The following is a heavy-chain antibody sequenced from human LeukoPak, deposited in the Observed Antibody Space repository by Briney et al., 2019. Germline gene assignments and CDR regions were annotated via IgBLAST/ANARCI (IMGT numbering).Heavy chain of an antibody. CDR1: GFTFSTYS. J-gene: IGHJ4*02. CDR3: ARHRTASDY. V-gene: IGHV3-21*01. Sequence: PGGSLRLSCAASGFTFSTYSMTWVRQAPGKGLEWVSSITSSSSYIYYADSAKGRFTISRDNAKSSLYLQMNSLRAEDTALYYCARHRTASDYWGQGTLVTVSS. D-gene: IGHD3-16*02. CDR2: ITSSSSYI.